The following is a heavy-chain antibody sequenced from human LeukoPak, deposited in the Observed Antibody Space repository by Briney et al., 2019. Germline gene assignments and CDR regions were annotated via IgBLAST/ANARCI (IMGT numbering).Heavy chain of an antibody. Sequence: GGSLRLSCAASGFTFDDYAMHWVRQAPGKGLEWVSGISWNSGSIGYADSVKGRFTISRDNAKNTLYLQMNSLRAEDTAVYYCARERIAAHNWFDPWGQGTLVTVSS. CDR3: ARERIAAHNWFDP. CDR2: ISWNSGSI. CDR1: GFTFDDYA. D-gene: IGHD6-6*01. V-gene: IGHV3-9*01. J-gene: IGHJ5*02.